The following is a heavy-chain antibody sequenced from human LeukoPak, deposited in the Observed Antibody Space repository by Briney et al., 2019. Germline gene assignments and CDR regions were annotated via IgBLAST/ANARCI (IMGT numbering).Heavy chain of an antibody. V-gene: IGHV4-61*01. CDR1: GGSVSSGSYY. CDR3: ARAPRHVWSGYGDYYFDY. CDR2: VYYSGST. D-gene: IGHD3-3*02. Sequence: SETLSLTCTVSGGSVSSGSYYWSWIRQPPGKGLEWIGYVYYSGSTNYNPSLKSRVTISVDTSKNQFSLKLSSVTAADTAVYYCARAPRHVWSGYGDYYFDYWGQGTLVTVSS. J-gene: IGHJ4*02.